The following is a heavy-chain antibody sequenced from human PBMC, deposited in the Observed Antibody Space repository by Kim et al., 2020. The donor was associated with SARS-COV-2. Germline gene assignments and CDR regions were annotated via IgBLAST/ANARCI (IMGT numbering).Heavy chain of an antibody. CDR1: GFTFSSDW. CDR2: IKQDGSEK. CDR3: ARDLFRITIFGVCIDYYYMEV. J-gene: IGHJ6*03. V-gene: IGHV3-7*01. D-gene: IGHD3-3*01. Sequence: GGSLRLSCAASGFTFSSDWMSWVRQAPGKGLEWVANIKQDGSEKYYVDSVKGRFTISRDNAKKSLYLQMNSLRAEDTAVYYCARDLFRITIFGVCIDYYYMEVWGKGPTVTVSS.